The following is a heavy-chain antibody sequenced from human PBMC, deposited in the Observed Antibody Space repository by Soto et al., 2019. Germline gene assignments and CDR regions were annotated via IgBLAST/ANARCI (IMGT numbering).Heavy chain of an antibody. CDR2: ISGSSSYI. Sequence: GGSLRLSCAASGFTFSSYSMNWVRQAPGKGLEWVSSISGSSSYIYYADSVKGRFTISRDNAKNSLYLQMNSLRAEDTAVYYCARAITDYGEGGTYVGWFDPWGQGTLVTVSS. V-gene: IGHV3-21*01. CDR1: GFTFSSYS. CDR3: ARAITDYGEGGTYVGWFDP. D-gene: IGHD4-17*01. J-gene: IGHJ5*02.